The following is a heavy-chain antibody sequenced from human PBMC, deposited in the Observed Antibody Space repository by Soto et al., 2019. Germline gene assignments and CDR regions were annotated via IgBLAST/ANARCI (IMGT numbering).Heavy chain of an antibody. CDR2: ISYDGSNK. CDR1: GFTFSSHA. V-gene: IGHV3-30-3*01. D-gene: IGHD3-9*01. CDR3: ARKGDILTGYRDYFDY. Sequence: QVQLVESGGGVVQPGRSLRLSCAASGFTFSSHAMDWVRQAPGKGLEWVAVISYDGSNKYYADSVKGRFTISRDNSKNRLYLQMNSLRAEDTAVYYCARKGDILTGYRDYFDYWGQGTLVTVSS. J-gene: IGHJ4*02.